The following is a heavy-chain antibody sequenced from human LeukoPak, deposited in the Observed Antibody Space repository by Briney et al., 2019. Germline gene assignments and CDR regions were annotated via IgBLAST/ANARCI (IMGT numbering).Heavy chain of an antibody. Sequence: ASVKVSCKVSGYTLTELSMHWVRQAPGKGLEWMGGFDPEDGETIYAQKFQGRVTMTEDTSTDTAYMELSSLRSEDTAVYYCARVRYCSGGSCLRYYYYGMDVWGQGTTVTVSS. V-gene: IGHV1-24*01. CDR2: FDPEDGET. J-gene: IGHJ6*02. CDR1: GYTLTELS. D-gene: IGHD2-15*01. CDR3: ARVRYCSGGSCLRYYYYGMDV.